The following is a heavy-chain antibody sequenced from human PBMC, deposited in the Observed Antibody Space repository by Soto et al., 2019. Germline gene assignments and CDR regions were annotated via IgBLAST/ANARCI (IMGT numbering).Heavy chain of an antibody. Sequence: QVQLVQSGAEVKKPGASVKVSCKASGYTFTSYAMHWVRQAPGQRLEWMGWINAGNGNTKYSQKFQGRVTITRDTSASTAYMELSSLISEDTAVYYCARDPYSSSSLDWFDPWGQGTLVTVSS. D-gene: IGHD6-6*01. CDR1: GYTFTSYA. V-gene: IGHV1-3*01. CDR2: INAGNGNT. CDR3: ARDPYSSSSLDWFDP. J-gene: IGHJ5*02.